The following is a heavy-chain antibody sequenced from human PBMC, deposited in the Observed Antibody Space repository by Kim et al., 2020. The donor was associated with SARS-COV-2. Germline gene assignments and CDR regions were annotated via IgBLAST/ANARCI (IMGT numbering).Heavy chain of an antibody. D-gene: IGHD5-12*01. Sequence: SETLSLTCTVSGGSISSYYWSWIRQPPGKGLEWIGYIYYSGSTNYNPSLKSRVTISVDTSKNQFSLKLSSVTAADTAVYYCARGGEEMATRAFDYWGQGTLVTVSS. CDR3: ARGGEEMATRAFDY. CDR2: IYYSGST. V-gene: IGHV4-59*01. J-gene: IGHJ4*02. CDR1: GGSISSYY.